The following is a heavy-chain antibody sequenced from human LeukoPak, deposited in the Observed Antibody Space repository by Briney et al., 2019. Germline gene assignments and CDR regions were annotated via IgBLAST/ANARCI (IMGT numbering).Heavy chain of an antibody. J-gene: IGHJ5*02. D-gene: IGHD2-21*02. CDR3: AAFDAGDCGGDCPYFSFP. CDR2: ISSSSTYI. V-gene: IGHV3-21*04. CDR1: GFTFSSYS. Sequence: SGGSLRLSCAASGFTFSSYSMNWVRQAPGKGLEWVSSISSSSTYIYYADSVKGRFTISRDNAKNSLYLQMNSLRAEDTAVYYCAAFDAGDCGGDCPYFSFPWGQGTLVTVSS.